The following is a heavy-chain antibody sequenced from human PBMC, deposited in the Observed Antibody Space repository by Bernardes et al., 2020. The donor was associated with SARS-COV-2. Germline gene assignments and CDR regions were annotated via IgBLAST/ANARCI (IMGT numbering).Heavy chain of an antibody. CDR1: GGSVFSGTHY. Sequence: SETLSLTCTVSGGSVFSGTHYWNWIRQPPGKGLEWIGNIFHSGSTSYNPSLRGRVTISLDTSKNHFSLKLSSATAADTAVYYCARDDNGYDGGYFDSWGQGTLVTVSS. V-gene: IGHV4-61*03. CDR3: ARDDNGYDGGYFDS. CDR2: IFHSGST. D-gene: IGHD5-12*01. J-gene: IGHJ4*02.